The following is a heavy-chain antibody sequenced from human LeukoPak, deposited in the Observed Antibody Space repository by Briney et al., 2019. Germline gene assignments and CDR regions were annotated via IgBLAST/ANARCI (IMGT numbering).Heavy chain of an antibody. J-gene: IGHJ4*02. CDR1: EYTCTGYF. D-gene: IGHD4-17*01. CDR3: ATGDDYFDY. CDR2: INPNSGGT. Sequence: ASVKVSCKASEYTCTGYFMHWVRQAPGQGLEWMGWINPNSGGTNYAQKFQGRVTMTRDTSISTVYMELSSLRSDDTAVYYCATGDDYFDYWGQGTLVTVSS. V-gene: IGHV1-2*02.